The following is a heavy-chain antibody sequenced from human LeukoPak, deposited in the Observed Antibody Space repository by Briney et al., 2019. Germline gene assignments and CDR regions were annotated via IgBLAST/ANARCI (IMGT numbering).Heavy chain of an antibody. CDR1: GFTFSSSA. CDR3: ARDRYDSSGHYYYYGMDV. J-gene: IGHJ6*02. V-gene: IGHV3-23*01. D-gene: IGHD3-22*01. Sequence: GGSLRLSCAASGFTFSSSAMSWVRQVPGKGLEWVSGISASGGSTSYADSVRGRFTISRDNSKNTLYVQMNSLRDEDTAVYYCARDRYDSSGHYYYYGMDVWGQGTTVTVSS. CDR2: ISASGGST.